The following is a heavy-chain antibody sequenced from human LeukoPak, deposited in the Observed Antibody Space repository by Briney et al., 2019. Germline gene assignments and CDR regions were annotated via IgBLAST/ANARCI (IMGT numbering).Heavy chain of an antibody. D-gene: IGHD3-16*01. Sequence: ASVKVSCTASGYTLTLYYVHWVRQAPGQGLEWMGSINPINGDTSFPQKFQGRVTMTSDTSINTAYMELNTLTFDDAAVYYCARGRWADKFDPWGQGTLVTVSS. CDR2: INPINGDT. J-gene: IGHJ5*02. V-gene: IGHV1-2*02. CDR3: ARGRWADKFDP. CDR1: GYTLTLYY.